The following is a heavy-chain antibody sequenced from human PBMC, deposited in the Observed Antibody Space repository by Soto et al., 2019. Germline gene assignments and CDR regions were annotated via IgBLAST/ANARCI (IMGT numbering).Heavy chain of an antibody. V-gene: IGHV3-30-3*01. D-gene: IGHD3-3*01. Sequence: ESGGGVVQPGRSLRLSCAASGFTFSSYAMHWVRQAPGKGLEWVAVISYDGSNKYYADSVKGRFTISRDNSKNTLYLQMNSLRAEDTAVYYCARDLRDYDFWSGYYHPNSSDYCAQGTLVTVSS. CDR2: ISYDGSNK. CDR1: GFTFSSYA. J-gene: IGHJ4*02. CDR3: ARDLRDYDFWSGYYHPNSSDY.